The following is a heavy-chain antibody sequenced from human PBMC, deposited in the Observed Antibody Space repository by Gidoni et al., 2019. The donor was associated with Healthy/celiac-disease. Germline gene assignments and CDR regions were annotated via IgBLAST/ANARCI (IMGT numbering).Heavy chain of an antibody. Sequence: QVQLVESGGGVVQPGRSLRLSCAASGFSFSYYGMHWVRQAPGKGLEWVAVISYDGSNKYYADSVKGRFTISRDNSKNTLYLQMNSLRAEDTAVYYCAKDLEIAVAALYYGMDVWGQGTTVTVSS. V-gene: IGHV3-30*18. CDR3: AKDLEIAVAALYYGMDV. CDR1: GFSFSYYG. CDR2: ISYDGSNK. D-gene: IGHD6-13*01. J-gene: IGHJ6*02.